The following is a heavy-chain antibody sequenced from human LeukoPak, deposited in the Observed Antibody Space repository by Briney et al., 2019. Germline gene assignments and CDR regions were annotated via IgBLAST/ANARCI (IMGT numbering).Heavy chain of an antibody. CDR1: GGSISSSSYY. CDR2: IYYSGST. CDR3: TRDGSGYSYGYWDY. D-gene: IGHD5-18*01. J-gene: IGHJ4*02. V-gene: IGHV4-39*07. Sequence: PSETLSLTCTVSGGSISSSSYYWGWIRQPPGKGLEWIGNIYYSGSTYYNPSLKSRVTISVDTSKNQFSLKLSSVTAADTAVYYCTRDGSGYSYGYWDYWGQGTLVTVSS.